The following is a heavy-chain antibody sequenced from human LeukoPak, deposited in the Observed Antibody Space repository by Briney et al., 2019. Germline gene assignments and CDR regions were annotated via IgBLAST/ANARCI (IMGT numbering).Heavy chain of an antibody. J-gene: IGHJ4*02. Sequence: SETLSLTCAVYGGSFSGYYWSWIRQPPGKGLEWIGEINHSGSTNYNPSLKSRVTISVDTSKNQFSLKLSSVTAADTAVHYCARIPPTVVTAYYFDYWGQGTLVTVSS. V-gene: IGHV4-34*01. CDR1: GGSFSGYY. CDR3: ARIPPTVVTAYYFDY. CDR2: INHSGST. D-gene: IGHD4-23*01.